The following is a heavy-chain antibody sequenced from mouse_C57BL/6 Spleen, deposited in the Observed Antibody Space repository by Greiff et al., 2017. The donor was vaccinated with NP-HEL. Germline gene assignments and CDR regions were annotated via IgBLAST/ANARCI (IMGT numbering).Heavy chain of an antibody. CDR2: ISSGGDYI. J-gene: IGHJ2*01. CDR3: TRERGGY. CDR1: GFTFSSYA. Sequence: DVMLVESGEGLVKPGGSLKLSCAASGFTFSSYAMSWVRQTPEKRLEWVAYISSGGDYIYYADTVKGRFTISRDNARNTLYLQMSSLKSEDTALYYCTRERGGYWGQGTTLTVSS. V-gene: IGHV5-9-1*02.